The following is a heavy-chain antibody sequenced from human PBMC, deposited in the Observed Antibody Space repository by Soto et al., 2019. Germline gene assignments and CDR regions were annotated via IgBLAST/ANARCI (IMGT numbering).Heavy chain of an antibody. CDR3: IRGGVLYGLDV. J-gene: IGHJ6*02. V-gene: IGHV3-74*01. CDR2: INGDGRSA. CDR1: GFTFRNYW. Sequence: EEQLVESGGDLVQPGGSLTLSCAVSGFTFRNYWMHWVRQAPGEGLAWVSQINGDGRSATYADSVRGRFTISRDNAKNTLYLQMNSLSAEDTAVYYCIRGGVLYGLDVWGQGTSVIVS. D-gene: IGHD2-8*01.